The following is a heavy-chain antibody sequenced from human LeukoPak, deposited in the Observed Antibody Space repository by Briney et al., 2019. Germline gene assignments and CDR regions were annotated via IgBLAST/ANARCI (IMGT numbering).Heavy chain of an antibody. V-gene: IGHV1-69*01. CDR1: GGTFSSYA. CDR2: IIPIFGTA. Sequence: ASVKVSCKASGGTFSSYAISWVRQAPGQGLEWMGGIIPIFGTANYAQKFQGRVTITADESTSTAYMELSSLRSEDTAVYYCARESAAVRAFDYWGQGTLVTVSS. D-gene: IGHD6-13*01. J-gene: IGHJ4*02. CDR3: ARESAAVRAFDY.